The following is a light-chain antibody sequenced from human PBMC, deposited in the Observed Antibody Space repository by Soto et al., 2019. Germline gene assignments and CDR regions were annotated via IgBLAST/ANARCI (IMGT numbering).Light chain of an antibody. V-gene: IGKV3-15*01. Sequence: EVVMTQSPATLSVSPGERATLPFRASQTVSRNLAWYQQRPGQAPRLLIYDISNRATGVPARFSGSGSETEFTLTIRSLQSEDFAVYFCQQYNNWPSFGQGTRLEI. J-gene: IGKJ5*01. CDR3: QQYNNWPS. CDR2: DIS. CDR1: QTVSRN.